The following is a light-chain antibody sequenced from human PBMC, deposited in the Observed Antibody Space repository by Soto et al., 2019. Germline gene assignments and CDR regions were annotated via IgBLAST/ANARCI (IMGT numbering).Light chain of an antibody. CDR2: TPT. CDR1: SSNIGSYP. Sequence: QSVLTQPPSASATPGQRVAISCSGSSSNIGSYPVNWYQQLPGTAPKLLIHTPTQRPSGVPDRFSGSKSGTSASLAISGLQSEDEADYYCAAWDESLSGWVFGGGTQLTVL. CDR3: AAWDESLSGWV. J-gene: IGLJ3*02. V-gene: IGLV1-44*01.